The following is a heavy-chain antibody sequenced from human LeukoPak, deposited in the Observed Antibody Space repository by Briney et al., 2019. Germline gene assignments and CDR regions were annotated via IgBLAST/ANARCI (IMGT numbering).Heavy chain of an antibody. CDR1: GDSISSYY. CDR2: LYYSGST. CDR3: ASGDYYYDSSGQAFDI. D-gene: IGHD3-22*01. V-gene: IGHV4-59*01. J-gene: IGHJ3*02. Sequence: SETLSLTCTVSGDSISSYYWSWIRQPPGKGLEWIGYLYYSGSTNYNPSLKSRVTISVDTSKNQFSLKLSSVTAADTAVYYCASGDYYYDSSGQAFDIWGQGTMVTVSS.